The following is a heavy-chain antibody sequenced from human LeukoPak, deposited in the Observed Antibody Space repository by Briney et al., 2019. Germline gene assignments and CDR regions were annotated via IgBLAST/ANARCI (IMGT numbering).Heavy chain of an antibody. V-gene: IGHV5-51*01. CDR2: IYPGDSDT. CDR1: GYSFTRYW. CDR3: ASLVGATYPFDY. Sequence: GEPLKISCKGSGYSFTRYWIGWVRQMPGKGLEWMGIIYPGDSDTRYSPSFQGQVTISADQSLSTAYLQLSGLNAPDTAMYYCASLVGATYPFDYWGQGTLVTVSS. J-gene: IGHJ4*02. D-gene: IGHD1-26*01.